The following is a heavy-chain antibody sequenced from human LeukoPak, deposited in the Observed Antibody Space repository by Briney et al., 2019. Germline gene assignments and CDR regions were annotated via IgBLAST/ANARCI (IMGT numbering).Heavy chain of an antibody. CDR1: GYTFTSYG. Sequence: ASVKVSCKASGYTFTSYGISWVRQAPGQGLEWMGWISAYSGNTKYAQKLQGRVTMTTDTSTSTAYMELRSLRSDDTAVYYCARDRRYWECSSTSCYVPNWFDPWGQGTLVTVSS. V-gene: IGHV1-18*01. J-gene: IGHJ5*02. CDR2: ISAYSGNT. D-gene: IGHD2-2*01. CDR3: ARDRRYWECSSTSCYVPNWFDP.